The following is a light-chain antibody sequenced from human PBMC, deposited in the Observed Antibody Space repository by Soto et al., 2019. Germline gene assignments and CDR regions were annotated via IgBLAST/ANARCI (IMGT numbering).Light chain of an antibody. Sequence: QSALTQPRSVSGSPGQSVAISCTGTNSDVGGYNHVSWYQQHPGKAPKVMIYSVTKRPSGVPDRFSGSKSGNTASLTISGLQAEDEADYYCSSYAGNYIYVFGTGTKLTVL. CDR3: SSYAGNYIYV. V-gene: IGLV2-11*01. J-gene: IGLJ1*01. CDR2: SVT. CDR1: NSDVGGYNH.